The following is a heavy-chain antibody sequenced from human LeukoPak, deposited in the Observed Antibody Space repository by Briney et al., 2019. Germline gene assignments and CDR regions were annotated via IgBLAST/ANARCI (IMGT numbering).Heavy chain of an antibody. CDR2: VSGSGGAT. J-gene: IGHJ4*02. Sequence: GGSLRLSCAASGLTFSSFAMRWVRQAPGKGLEWVSSVSGSGGATYYADSVKGRFTISRDNSKNTLFLQMSSLRVEDTAVYYCARVGFGGYLFDFWGQGTLVTVSS. CDR1: GLTFSSFA. V-gene: IGHV3-23*01. CDR3: ARVGFGGYLFDF. D-gene: IGHD2-15*01.